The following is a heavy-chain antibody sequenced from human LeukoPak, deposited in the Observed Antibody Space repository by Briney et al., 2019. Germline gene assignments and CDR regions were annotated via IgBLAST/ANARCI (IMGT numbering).Heavy chain of an antibody. D-gene: IGHD3-10*01. Sequence: GGSLRLSCAASGFTFSSYWMSWVRQAPGKGLEWVANIKQDGSEKYYVDSVKGRFTISRDNAKNSLYLQMNSLRAEDTAVYYCARGSTYYYGSGTSPTGLDYWGQGTLVTVSS. J-gene: IGHJ4*02. CDR3: ARGSTYYYGSGTSPTGLDY. CDR1: GFTFSSYW. CDR2: IKQDGSEK. V-gene: IGHV3-7*01.